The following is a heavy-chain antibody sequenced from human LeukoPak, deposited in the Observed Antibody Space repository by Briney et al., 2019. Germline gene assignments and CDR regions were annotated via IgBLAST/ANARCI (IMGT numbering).Heavy chain of an antibody. CDR3: ARALNGYFYAFDS. Sequence: PSQTLSLTCTVSGGSISSGEYYWSWIRQPPGKGLEWIGYFSYTGSTYYNPSVKSRVSISVDTSKNQFSLKLTSVTAADTAVYYCARALNGYFYAFDSWGQSSVDTVSS. CDR1: GGSISSGEYY. V-gene: IGHV4-30-4*01. CDR2: FSYTGST. D-gene: IGHD2/OR15-2a*01. J-gene: IGHJ4*02.